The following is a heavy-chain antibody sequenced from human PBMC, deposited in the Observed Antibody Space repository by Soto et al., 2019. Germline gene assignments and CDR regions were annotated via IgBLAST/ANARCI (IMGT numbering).Heavy chain of an antibody. Sequence: SVKVSCKASGGTFSSYAVIWVRQAPGQGLEWMGGIIPIFGTANYAQKFQGRVTITADKSTSTAYMELSSLRSEDTAVYYCVNYYDSSGPSSDYYYGMDVWGQGTTVTVSS. CDR1: GGTFSSYA. CDR2: IIPIFGTA. CDR3: VNYYDSSGPSSDYYYGMDV. J-gene: IGHJ6*02. V-gene: IGHV1-69*06. D-gene: IGHD3-22*01.